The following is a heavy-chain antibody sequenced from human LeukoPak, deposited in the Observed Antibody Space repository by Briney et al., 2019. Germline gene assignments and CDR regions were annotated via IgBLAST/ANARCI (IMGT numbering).Heavy chain of an antibody. V-gene: IGHV3-7*01. Sequence: GGSLRLSCAASGFTFSSYWMSWVRQAPGKGLEWVANIKQDGSEKYYVDSVKGRFTISRDNAKNSLYLQMNSLRAEDTAIYYCARDRGGWYRDDAFDIWGQGTMVTVSS. CDR1: GFTFSSYW. D-gene: IGHD6-19*01. CDR3: ARDRGGWYRDDAFDI. CDR2: IKQDGSEK. J-gene: IGHJ3*02.